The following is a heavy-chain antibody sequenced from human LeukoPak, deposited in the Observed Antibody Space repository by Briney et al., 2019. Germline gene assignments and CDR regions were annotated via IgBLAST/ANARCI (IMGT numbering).Heavy chain of an antibody. CDR2: INHSGST. Sequence: SETLSLTCTVSGGSISNKYWSWIRQPPGKGLEWIGEINHSGSTNYNPSLKSRVTISVDTSKNQFSLKLSSVTAADTAVYYCARRGGYYGSGSFDYWGQGTLVTVSS. CDR3: ARRGGYYGSGSFDY. J-gene: IGHJ4*02. V-gene: IGHV4-34*01. CDR1: GGSISNKY. D-gene: IGHD3-10*01.